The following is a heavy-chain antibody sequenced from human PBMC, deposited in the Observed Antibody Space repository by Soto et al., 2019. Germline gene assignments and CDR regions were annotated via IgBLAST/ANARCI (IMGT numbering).Heavy chain of an antibody. V-gene: IGHV3-48*04. CDR1: GFTFRNYG. CDR2: IGIGSSTK. D-gene: IGHD3-22*01. CDR3: ARGGFIYDSSGLGAFDI. Sequence: GGSLRLSCAASGFTFRNYGMNWVRQAPGKGLEWVSYIGIGSSTKYYADSVKGRFTISRDNAKNSLFLQMNSLRAEDTAVYYCARGGFIYDSSGLGAFDIWGQGTMVTVSS. J-gene: IGHJ3*02.